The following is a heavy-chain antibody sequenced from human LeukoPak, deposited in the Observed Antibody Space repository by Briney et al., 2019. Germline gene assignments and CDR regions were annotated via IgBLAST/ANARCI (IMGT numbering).Heavy chain of an antibody. D-gene: IGHD2-15*01. Sequence: SETLSLTCTVSGYSISSGYYWGWIRQPPGKGMEWIGTIYPSGSTYYNPSLESRVTISVDTSKNQFSLRLSSVTAADTAVYYCARLPGCSGSSCFRAFDMWGQGTMVTVSS. V-gene: IGHV4-38-2*02. J-gene: IGHJ3*02. CDR2: IYPSGST. CDR1: GYSISSGYY. CDR3: ARLPGCSGSSCFRAFDM.